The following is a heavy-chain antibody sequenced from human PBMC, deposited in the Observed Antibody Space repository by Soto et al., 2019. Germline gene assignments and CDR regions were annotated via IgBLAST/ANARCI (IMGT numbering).Heavy chain of an antibody. CDR3: ARDHRWGYESGDYGDS. CDR2: MHRNGNTT. J-gene: IGHJ5*01. D-gene: IGHD4-17*01. V-gene: IGHV3-20*04. Sequence: EVQLVESGGGVVRPGGSLRLACAVSGFSLDEYGMSWVRQAPGKGLEGGSGMHRNGNTTGYADSVKGRFTISSDDAKNSLSMQMNSLRDEDKAFYYCARDHRWGYESGDYGDSWGHGTLVTVSS. CDR1: GFSLDEYG.